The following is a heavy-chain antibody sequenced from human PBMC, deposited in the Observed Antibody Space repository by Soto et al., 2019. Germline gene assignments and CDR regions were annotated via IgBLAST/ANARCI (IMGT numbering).Heavy chain of an antibody. CDR3: ARTPPGYSSSWYIY. Sequence: ASVKVSCKASGGTFSSYAISWVRQAPGQGLEWMGGIIPIFGTANYAQKFQGRVTITADESTSTAYMELSSLRSEDTAVYYCARTPPGYSSSWYIYWDQTPLVTVSS. D-gene: IGHD6-13*01. CDR2: IIPIFGTA. CDR1: GGTFSSYA. J-gene: IGHJ4*02. V-gene: IGHV1-69*13.